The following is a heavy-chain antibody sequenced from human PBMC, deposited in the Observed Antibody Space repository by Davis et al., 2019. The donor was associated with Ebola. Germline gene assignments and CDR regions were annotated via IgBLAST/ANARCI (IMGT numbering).Heavy chain of an antibody. J-gene: IGHJ5*02. CDR3: ATPQTTVVTGWFDP. CDR2: IKQDGSEK. CDR1: GFTFSSYS. D-gene: IGHD4-23*01. V-gene: IGHV3-7*01. Sequence: GESLKISCAASGFTFSSYSMNWVRQAPGKGLEWVANIKQDGSEKYYVDSVKGRFTISRDNAKNSLYLQMNSLRAEDTAVYYCATPQTTVVTGWFDPWGQGTLVTVSS.